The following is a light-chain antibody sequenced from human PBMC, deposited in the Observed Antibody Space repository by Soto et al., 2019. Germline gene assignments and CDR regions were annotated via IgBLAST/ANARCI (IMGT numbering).Light chain of an antibody. Sequence: DIQMTQSPSSVSASVGDRVTITCRASQGITSWLAWYQQKPGRAPKLLIYAASSLQSGVPSRFSGSGSGRDFSLTISRLQPEDFATYFCQQTSSFPLTFGGGTMVEIK. CDR2: AAS. CDR1: QGITSW. J-gene: IGKJ4*01. V-gene: IGKV1-12*01. CDR3: QQTSSFPLT.